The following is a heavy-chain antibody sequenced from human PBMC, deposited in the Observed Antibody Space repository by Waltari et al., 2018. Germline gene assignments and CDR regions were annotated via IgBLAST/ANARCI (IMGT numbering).Heavy chain of an antibody. Sequence: EVQLVESGGGLAKPGGSLRLSCEASGFTFIYTGMTWVRQAPGKGLEWVGRIKATSEGWTTDYAAPVKGRFTISRDDSKNTLYLQMNSLQTDDTGVYYCTRIYYDSSGPDYWGQGTLVTVSS. V-gene: IGHV3-15*01. CDR3: TRIYYDSSGPDY. CDR2: IKATSEGWTT. J-gene: IGHJ4*02. D-gene: IGHD3-22*01. CDR1: GFTFIYTG.